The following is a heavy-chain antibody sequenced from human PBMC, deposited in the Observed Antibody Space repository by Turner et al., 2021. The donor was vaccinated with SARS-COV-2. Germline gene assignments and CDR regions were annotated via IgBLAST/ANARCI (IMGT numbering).Heavy chain of an antibody. CDR3: ARGPHPRGFDY. CDR2: IDSGGST. V-gene: IGHV3-53*02. D-gene: IGHD3-10*01. CDR1: GFTVSSNY. Sequence: EVQLVETGGGLIQPGGSLRLSCAASGFTVSSNYMSWVRQAPGKGLEWVSVIDSGGSTYDADSVKGRFTISRDNSKNTLYLQMNSLRAEDTAVYYCARGPHPRGFDYWGQGTLVTVSS. J-gene: IGHJ4*02.